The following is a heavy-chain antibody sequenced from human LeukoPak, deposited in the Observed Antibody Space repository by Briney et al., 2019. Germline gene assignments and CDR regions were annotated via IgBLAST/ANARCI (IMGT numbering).Heavy chain of an antibody. CDR3: ARGRSRGWLMGHYFDY. CDR2: INHSGST. V-gene: IGHV4-34*01. D-gene: IGHD3-22*01. Sequence: SETLSLTCAVYGGSFSGYYWSWIRQPPGKGLEWIGEINHSGSTNYNPSLKSRVTISVDTSKNQFSLKLSSVTAADTAVYYCARGRSRGWLMGHYFDYWGQGTLVTVSS. J-gene: IGHJ4*02. CDR1: GGSFSGYY.